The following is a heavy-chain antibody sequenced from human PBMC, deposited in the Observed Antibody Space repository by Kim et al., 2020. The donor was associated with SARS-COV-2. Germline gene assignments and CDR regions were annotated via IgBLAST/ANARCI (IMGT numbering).Heavy chain of an antibody. J-gene: IGHJ4*02. CDR2: ISSNGGST. V-gene: IGHV3-64*01. CDR3: ARKVGYDSSGSFDY. D-gene: IGHD3-22*01. Sequence: GGSLRLSCAASGFTFSSYAMHWVRQAPGKGLEYVSAISSNGGSTYYANSVKGRFTISRDNSKNTLYLQMGSLRAGDMAVYYCARKVGYDSSGSFDYLGQG. CDR1: GFTFSSYA.